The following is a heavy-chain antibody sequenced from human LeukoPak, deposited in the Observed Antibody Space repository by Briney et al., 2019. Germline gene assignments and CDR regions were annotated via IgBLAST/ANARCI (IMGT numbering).Heavy chain of an antibody. CDR1: GLTVSSNS. V-gene: IGHV3-53*01. J-gene: IGHJ4*02. Sequence: PGGSLRLSCAASGLTVSSNSMSWVRQAPGKGLEWVSVIYTGGSTYYADSVKGRFTISRDNSKNTLYLQMNSLRAEDTALYYCARGGDSSGYSKRPYDYWGQGTLVTVSS. D-gene: IGHD3-22*01. CDR2: IYTGGST. CDR3: ARGGDSSGYSKRPYDY.